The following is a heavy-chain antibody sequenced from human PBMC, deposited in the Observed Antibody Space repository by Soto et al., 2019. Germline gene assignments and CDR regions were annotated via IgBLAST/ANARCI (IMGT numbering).Heavy chain of an antibody. D-gene: IGHD3-9*01. J-gene: IGHJ6*02. Sequence: ASVKVSCKASGYTFTGYYMHWVRQAPGQRLEWMGRINADKGNTKYSQKFQGRVTITRDTSASTAYMELSSLRSEDTAVYYCARTSEDILTGPMDVWGQGTTVTVSS. CDR2: INADKGNT. V-gene: IGHV1-3*01. CDR3: ARTSEDILTGPMDV. CDR1: GYTFTGYY.